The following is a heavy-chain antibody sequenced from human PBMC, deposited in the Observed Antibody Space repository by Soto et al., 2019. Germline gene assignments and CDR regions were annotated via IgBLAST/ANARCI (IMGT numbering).Heavy chain of an antibody. CDR3: ARHVNWEYYDILTGYPYFDY. CDR1: GCSISSSSYY. Sequence: PSETLSLTCTVSGCSISSSSYYWGWIRPPPGKGLEWIGSIYYSGSTYYNPSLKSRVTISVDTSKNQFSLKLSSVTAADTAVYYCARHVNWEYYDILTGYPYFDYWGQGTLVTVSS. D-gene: IGHD3-9*01. CDR2: IYYSGST. J-gene: IGHJ4*02. V-gene: IGHV4-39*01.